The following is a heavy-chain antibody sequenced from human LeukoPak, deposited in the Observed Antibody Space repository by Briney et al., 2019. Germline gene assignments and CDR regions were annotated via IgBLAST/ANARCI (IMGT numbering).Heavy chain of an antibody. CDR1: GGSFSGYY. J-gene: IGHJ4*02. Sequence: SETLSLTCAVYGGSFSGYYWSWIRQPPGKGLEWIGEINHSGSTNYNPSLKSRVTISVDTPKNQFSLKLSSVTAADTAVYYCARGRTAAAGTYTDYWGQGTLVTVSS. CDR2: INHSGST. V-gene: IGHV4-34*01. CDR3: ARGRTAAAGTYTDY. D-gene: IGHD6-13*01.